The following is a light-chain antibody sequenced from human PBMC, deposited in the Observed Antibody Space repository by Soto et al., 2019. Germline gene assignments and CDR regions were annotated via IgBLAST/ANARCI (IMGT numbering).Light chain of an antibody. CDR3: QQLNSNPFT. V-gene: IGKV1-9*01. CDR2: AAS. Sequence: IQLTQSPSSLSASVGDRVTITCRASQGISSYLSWYQQKPGKAPKLLIFAASTLQSGFPSRFSGSGSGTDFTLNISSLQPQDFATCYCQQLNSNPFTFGGGTKVEIK. CDR1: QGISSY. J-gene: IGKJ4*01.